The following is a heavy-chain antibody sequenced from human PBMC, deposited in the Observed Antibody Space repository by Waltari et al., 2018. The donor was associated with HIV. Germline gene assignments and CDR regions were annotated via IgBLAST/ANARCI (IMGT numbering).Heavy chain of an antibody. V-gene: IGHV4-59*08. CDR1: GGPVTNSY. J-gene: IGHJ3*01. CDR3: ARHSGSMGGAFDV. D-gene: IGHD3-10*01. CDR2: LYHSGST. Sequence: QLQLQESGPGLAKPSETLSLTCTVSGGPVTNSYWRWLRQPPGKGLEWIGYLYHSGSTNYNPSLKSRVTTSVDTSKNRFSLNLTSVTAADTAVYYCARHSGSMGGAFDVWGQGTMVTVSS.